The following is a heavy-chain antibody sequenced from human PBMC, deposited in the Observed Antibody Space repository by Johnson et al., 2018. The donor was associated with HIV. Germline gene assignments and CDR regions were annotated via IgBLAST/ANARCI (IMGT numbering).Heavy chain of an antibody. Sequence: QVQLVESGGGVVQPGRSLRLSCAASGFTFSSYAMHWVRQAPGKGLEWVAVISYDGIKKAYDNAVKGRVTISKDTSKKMVNLQMNSLRAEDTAVYYCATSQSGAFDIWGQGTKVTVSS. CDR3: ATSQSGAFDI. CDR1: GFTFSSYA. CDR2: ISYDGIKK. D-gene: IGHD6-6*01. J-gene: IGHJ3*02. V-gene: IGHV3-30*04.